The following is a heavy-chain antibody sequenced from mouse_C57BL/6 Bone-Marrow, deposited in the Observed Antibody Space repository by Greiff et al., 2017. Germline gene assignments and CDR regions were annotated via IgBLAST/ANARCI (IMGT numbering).Heavy chain of an antibody. J-gene: IGHJ1*03. CDR3: AICGIVFWYFDD. Sequence: QVQLQQSGAELVKPGASVKVSCKASGYTFTSYWMHWVKQRPGKGLEWIGKFHPSDSDTKYNEKFKGKATLTVEKSSSTAYMELSSLTSEDSAVYYCAICGIVFWYFDDWGTGTTVTVSS. CDR1: GYTFTSYW. V-gene: IGHV1-74*01. CDR2: FHPSDSDT. D-gene: IGHD1-1*02.